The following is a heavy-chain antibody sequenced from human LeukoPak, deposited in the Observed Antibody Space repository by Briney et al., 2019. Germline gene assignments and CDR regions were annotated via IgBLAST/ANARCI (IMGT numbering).Heavy chain of an antibody. CDR3: ARLPARGWYVDS. J-gene: IGHJ5*01. V-gene: IGHV4-4*09. Sequence: SETLSLTCIVSGGSISNFYWSWIRQPPGKGLEWIGDIHPSGSTNYNPSLKSRVFISIDTSKNQFSLKLTSVTAADTAVYYCARLPARGWYVDSWGQGTLVTVSS. D-gene: IGHD6-19*01. CDR1: GGSISNFY. CDR2: IHPSGST.